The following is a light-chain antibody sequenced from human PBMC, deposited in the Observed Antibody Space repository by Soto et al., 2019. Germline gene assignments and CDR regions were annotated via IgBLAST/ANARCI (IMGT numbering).Light chain of an antibody. CDR2: GNT. J-gene: IGLJ3*02. CDR1: SSNIGAGYD. CDR3: QSHDSSLSSWV. Sequence: QAVVTQPPSMSGAPGQRVTISCTGSSSNIGAGYDVHWYQLLPGTAPKLLIYGNTNRPSGVPDRFSGSKSGTSASLAITGLRAEDEADYYCQSHDSSLSSWVFGGGTKLTVL. V-gene: IGLV1-40*01.